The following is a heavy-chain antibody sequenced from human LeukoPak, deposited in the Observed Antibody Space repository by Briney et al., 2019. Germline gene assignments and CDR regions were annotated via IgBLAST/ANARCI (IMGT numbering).Heavy chain of an antibody. CDR3: ARARFTTVTTGLLDY. V-gene: IGHV3-30-3*01. D-gene: IGHD4-11*01. CDR1: GFTFSSYA. Sequence: GGSLRLCCAASGFTFSSYAMHWVRQAPGKGLEWVAVISYDGSNKYYADTVKGRFTISRDNSKNTLYLQMNSLRAEDTAVYYCARARFTTVTTGLLDYWGQGTLVTVSS. CDR2: ISYDGSNK. J-gene: IGHJ4*02.